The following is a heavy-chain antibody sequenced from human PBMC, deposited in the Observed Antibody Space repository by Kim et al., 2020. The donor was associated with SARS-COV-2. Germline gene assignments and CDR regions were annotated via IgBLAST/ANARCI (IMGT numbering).Heavy chain of an antibody. J-gene: IGHJ4*01. CDR2: IYHSGSN. D-gene: IGHD6-25*01. Sequence: SETLSLTCAVYGGSFSGYYRRWVRQPPGKGLEWIGEIYHSGSNNYNAYFKNRVTITVETSKNQSPLKLSSGTAADTAVYYCGGGVGSREQRLRADFGYWG. CDR3: GGGVGSREQRLRADFGY. CDR1: GGSFSGYY. V-gene: IGHV4-34*01.